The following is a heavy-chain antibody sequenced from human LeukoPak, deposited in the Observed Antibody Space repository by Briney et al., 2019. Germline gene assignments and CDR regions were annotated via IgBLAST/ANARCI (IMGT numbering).Heavy chain of an antibody. V-gene: IGHV3-48*01. J-gene: IGHJ6*02. Sequence: QPGRSLRLSCVASEFAFSTYNMNWVRQAPGKGLEWVSYISTGSSTTYYADSVKGRFTISRDNSKNTLYLQMNSLRAEDTAVYYCARDRRDGYNFPSGMDVWGQGTMVTVSS. CDR3: ARDRRDGYNFPSGMDV. D-gene: IGHD5-24*01. CDR2: ISTGSSTT. CDR1: EFAFSTYN.